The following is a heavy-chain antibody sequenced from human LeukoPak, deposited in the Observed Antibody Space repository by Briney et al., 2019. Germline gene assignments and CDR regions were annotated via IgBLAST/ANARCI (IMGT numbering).Heavy chain of an antibody. CDR3: AKGVVVVPAANKHSGYFDY. CDR1: GFTFSSYA. Sequence: GSLRLSCAASGFTFSSYAMSWVRQAPGKGLEWVSAISGSGGSTYYADSVKGRFTISRDNSKNTLYLQMNSPRAEDTAVYYCAKGVVVVPAANKHSGYFDYWGQGTLVTVSS. D-gene: IGHD2-2*01. J-gene: IGHJ4*02. CDR2: ISGSGGST. V-gene: IGHV3-23*01.